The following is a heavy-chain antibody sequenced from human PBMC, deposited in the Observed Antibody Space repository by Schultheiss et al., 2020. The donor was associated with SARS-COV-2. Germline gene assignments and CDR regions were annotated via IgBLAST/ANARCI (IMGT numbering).Heavy chain of an antibody. V-gene: IGHV4-59*01. D-gene: IGHD3-10*01. Sequence: SETLSLTCTVSGGSISSYYWSWIRQPPGKGLEWIGYIYYSGSTNYNPSLKSRVTISVDTSKNQFSLKPSSVTAADTAVYYCARTQGEIDAFDIWGQGTMVTVSS. CDR3: ARTQGEIDAFDI. CDR1: GGSISSYY. J-gene: IGHJ3*02. CDR2: IYYSGST.